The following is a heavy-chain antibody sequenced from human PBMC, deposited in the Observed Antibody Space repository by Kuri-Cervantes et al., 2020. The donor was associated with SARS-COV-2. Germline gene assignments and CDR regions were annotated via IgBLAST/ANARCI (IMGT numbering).Heavy chain of an antibody. J-gene: IGHJ6*01. CDR3: VRSVFYDILTGRDGMDV. D-gene: IGHD3-9*01. Sequence: GGSLRLSCAASGFTFSSYAMHWVRQAPGKGLEWVAVISYDGSNKYYADSVKGRFTIPRDNSKNTLYLQMNSLRAEDTAVYYCVRSVFYDILTGRDGMDVWGQGTTVT. V-gene: IGHV3-30*01. CDR2: ISYDGSNK. CDR1: GFTFSSYA.